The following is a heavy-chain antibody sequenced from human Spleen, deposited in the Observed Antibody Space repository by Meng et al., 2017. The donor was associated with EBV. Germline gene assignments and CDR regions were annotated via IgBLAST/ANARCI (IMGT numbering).Heavy chain of an antibody. CDR2: LIPYFGAA. CDR1: GITFSHSA. J-gene: IGHJ4*02. Sequence: QGEVLQSGAGVKRPGSSVKVSCKTSGITFSHSAVSWVRQAPGQGLEWLGGLIPYFGAANYAPKFEGRVTIIADDSTRTHYLELTSLRSDDSGMYYCASESGRGYTPDYWGQGTLVTVSS. D-gene: IGHD3-10*01. CDR3: ASESGRGYTPDY. V-gene: IGHV1-69*01.